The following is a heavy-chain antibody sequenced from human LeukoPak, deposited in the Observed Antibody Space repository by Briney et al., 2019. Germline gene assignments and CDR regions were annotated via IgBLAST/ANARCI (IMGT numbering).Heavy chain of an antibody. CDR2: IIPIFGTA. V-gene: IGHV1-69*01. CDR1: GGTFIIYA. CDR3: ARPTLGYCSGGSCYNSHFDY. Sequence: SVKVSCKASGGTFIIYAISWGRQAPGQGVEWMGGIIPIFGTAKYAQKFQGRVTITAHESPSTAYMELSRLRSEDTAVYYCARPTLGYCSGGSCYNSHFDYWGQGPLVTVSS. J-gene: IGHJ4*02. D-gene: IGHD2-15*01.